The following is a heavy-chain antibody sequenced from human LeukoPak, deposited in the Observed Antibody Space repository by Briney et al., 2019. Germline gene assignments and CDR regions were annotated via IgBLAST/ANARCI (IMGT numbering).Heavy chain of an antibody. J-gene: IGHJ4*01. V-gene: IGHV4-34*01. CDR1: GGSFRDYY. CDR2: IHHTGST. Sequence: SETLSLTCTVSGGSFRDYYWSWIRQPPGKGLEWSGEIHHTGSTNYNPSLKSRATTSVATSQKQSSLQLTSVTAADTAVYYCARFRQQESTPHFSFDPSGQGNLVTVSS. CDR3: ARFRQQESTPHFSFDP. D-gene: IGHD3-3*02.